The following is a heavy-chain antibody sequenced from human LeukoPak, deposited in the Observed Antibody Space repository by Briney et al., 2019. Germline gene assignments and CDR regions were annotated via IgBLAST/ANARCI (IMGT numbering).Heavy chain of an antibody. CDR2: IYYSGST. Sequence: PSQTLSLTCTVSGGSISSGGYYWSWIRQHPGKGLEWIGYIYYSGSTYYNPSLKSRVTISVDTSKNQFSLRLSSVTAADTAVYYCARNLGRLQYLFEWGQGTLVTVSS. J-gene: IGHJ4*02. V-gene: IGHV4-31*03. D-gene: IGHD4-11*01. CDR1: GGSISSGGYY. CDR3: ARNLGRLQYLFE.